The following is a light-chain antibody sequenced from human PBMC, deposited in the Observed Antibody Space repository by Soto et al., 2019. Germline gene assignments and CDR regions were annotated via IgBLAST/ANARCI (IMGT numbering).Light chain of an antibody. CDR2: SNN. Sequence: QSVLTQPPSASGTPGQKVTMSCSGSSSNIGSNTVNWYQQLPGTAPKLLIYSNNQRPSGVPDRFSGSKSCTSAALAISGLQSEDDADYYWAAWDDSLNGVVFGGGTQLTVL. CDR1: SSNIGSNT. CDR3: AAWDDSLNGVV. V-gene: IGLV1-44*01. J-gene: IGLJ7*01.